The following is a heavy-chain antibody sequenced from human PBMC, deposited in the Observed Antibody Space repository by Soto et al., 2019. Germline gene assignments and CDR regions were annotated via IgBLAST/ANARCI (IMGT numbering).Heavy chain of an antibody. J-gene: IGHJ4*02. CDR3: ASAAYYYDTSGYYY. V-gene: IGHV3-21*01. Sequence: GGSLRLSCAASGFTFSSYSMNWVRQAPGKGLEWVSSISSSSSYIYYADSVKGRFTISRDNAKNSLYLQMNSLRAEDTAVYYCASAAYYYDTSGYYYWGQGTLVTVSS. CDR2: ISSSSSYI. D-gene: IGHD3-22*01. CDR1: GFTFSSYS.